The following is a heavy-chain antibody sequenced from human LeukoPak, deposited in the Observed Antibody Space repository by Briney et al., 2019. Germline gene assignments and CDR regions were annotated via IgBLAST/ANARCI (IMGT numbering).Heavy chain of an antibody. CDR3: ARRIVVVPAAIIYYMDV. Sequence: PSETLSLTCAVYGGSFSGYYWSWIRQPPGKGLEWIGEINHSGSTNYNPSLKSRVTISVDTSKNQFSLKLSSVTAADTAVYYCARRIVVVPAAIIYYMDVWGKGTTVTVSS. CDR1: GGSFSGYY. J-gene: IGHJ6*03. D-gene: IGHD2-2*01. V-gene: IGHV4-34*01. CDR2: INHSGST.